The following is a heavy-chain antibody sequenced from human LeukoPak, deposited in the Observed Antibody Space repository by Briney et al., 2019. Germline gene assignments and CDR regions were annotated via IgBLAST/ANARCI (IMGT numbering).Heavy chain of an antibody. Sequence: SETLSLTCTVSGGSISSYYWSWIRQPPGKGLEWIGYIYYSGSTNYNPSLKSRVTISVDTSKNQFSLKLSSVTAADTAVYYCARQVCGGDCNFDYWGQGTLVTVSS. J-gene: IGHJ4*02. V-gene: IGHV4-59*08. D-gene: IGHD2-21*02. CDR3: ARQVCGGDCNFDY. CDR1: GGSISSYY. CDR2: IYYSGST.